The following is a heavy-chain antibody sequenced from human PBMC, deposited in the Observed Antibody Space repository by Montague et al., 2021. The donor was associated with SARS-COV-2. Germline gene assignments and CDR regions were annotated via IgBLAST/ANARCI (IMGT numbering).Heavy chain of an antibody. CDR2: IYHGGST. CDR3: ARVRGGQYQLQMPFYFDY. D-gene: IGHD2-2*01. CDR1: GGSFSSYY. V-gene: IGHV4-34*01. Sequence: SETLSLTCAVYGGSFSSYYWSWIRQPPGKGLEWIGEIYHGGSTNYNPSLKSRVTISVDTSKNQFSLRLTSVTAADTAVYYCARVRGGQYQLQMPFYFDYWGKGTLVTVSS. J-gene: IGHJ4*02.